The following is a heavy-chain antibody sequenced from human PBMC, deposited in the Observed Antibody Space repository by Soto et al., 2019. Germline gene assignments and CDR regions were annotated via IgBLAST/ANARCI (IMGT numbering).Heavy chain of an antibody. CDR1: GFTFSSYA. CDR3: AKVTRRGVVWFGELFGGFGPVLDY. CDR2: ISGSGGST. J-gene: IGHJ4*02. V-gene: IGHV3-23*01. D-gene: IGHD3-10*01. Sequence: GGSLRLSCAASGFTFSSYAMSWVRQAPGKGLEWVSAISGSGGSTYYADSVKGRFTISRDNSKNTLYLQMNSLRAEDTAVYYCAKVTRRGVVWFGELFGGFGPVLDYWGQGTLVTVSS.